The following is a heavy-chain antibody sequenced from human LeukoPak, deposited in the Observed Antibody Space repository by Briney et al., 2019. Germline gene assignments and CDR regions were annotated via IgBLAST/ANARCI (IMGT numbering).Heavy chain of an antibody. CDR1: GGSFSGYY. J-gene: IGHJ6*03. D-gene: IGHD3-22*01. V-gene: IGHV4-34*01. CDR3: ARVRKYYDSSGLYFYYYMDV. Sequence: PSETLSLTCAVYGGSFSGYYWSWIRQPPGKGLEWIGEINHRGSTNYNPSLKSRVTMSVDTSKNQFSLKLTSVTAADTAVYYCARVRKYYDSSGLYFYYYMDVWGKGTTVTISS. CDR2: INHRGST.